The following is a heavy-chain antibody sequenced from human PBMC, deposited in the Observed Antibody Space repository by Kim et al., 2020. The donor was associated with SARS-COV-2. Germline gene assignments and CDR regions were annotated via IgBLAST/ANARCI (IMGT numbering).Heavy chain of an antibody. J-gene: IGHJ4*02. Sequence: LKSRGTISVDTSTNQFSLKLSSVTAADTAVYYCATRVRGTYYGSGYYFDYWGQGTLVTVSS. CDR3: ATRVRGTYYGSGYYFDY. D-gene: IGHD3-10*01. V-gene: IGHV4-34*01.